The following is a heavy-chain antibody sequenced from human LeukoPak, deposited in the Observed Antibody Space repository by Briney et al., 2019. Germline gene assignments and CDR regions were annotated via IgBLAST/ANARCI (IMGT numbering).Heavy chain of an antibody. CDR3: AKEVVPAAIGWFDP. D-gene: IGHD2-2*01. CDR2: ISGSGGST. Sequence: GGSLRLSCAASGFTVSSNYMSWVRQAPGKGLEWVSAISGSGGSTYYADSVKGRFTISRDNSKNTLYLQMNSLRAEDTAVYYCAKEVVPAAIGWFDPWGQGTLVTVSS. CDR1: GFTVSSNY. V-gene: IGHV3-23*01. J-gene: IGHJ5*02.